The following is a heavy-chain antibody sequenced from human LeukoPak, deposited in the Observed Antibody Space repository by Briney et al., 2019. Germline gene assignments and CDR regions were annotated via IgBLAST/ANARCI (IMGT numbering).Heavy chain of an antibody. Sequence: GGSLRLSCAASGFTFSSYGMHWVRQAPGKGLEWVAVIWYDGSNKYYADSVKGRFTISRDNSKNTLYLQMNSLRAEDTAVYYCAKSYDFWSGYYGGGAFDIWGQGTMVTVSS. CDR1: GFTFSSYG. D-gene: IGHD3-3*01. CDR3: AKSYDFWSGYYGGGAFDI. J-gene: IGHJ3*02. CDR2: IWYDGSNK. V-gene: IGHV3-30*02.